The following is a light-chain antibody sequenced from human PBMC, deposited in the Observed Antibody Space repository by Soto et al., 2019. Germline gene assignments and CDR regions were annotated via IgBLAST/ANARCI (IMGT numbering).Light chain of an antibody. J-gene: IGLJ1*01. V-gene: IGLV2-14*01. CDR3: SSSISSNTFV. Sequence: LTQPASVSGAPGQSITISCTATNSDVNYVSWHQQHPGKAPKLMIYGVINRSSGVSTRFSGSKSGNTASLTISGLQAEDEADYYCSSSISSNTFVFGTGTKVTVL. CDR2: GVI. CDR1: NSDVNY.